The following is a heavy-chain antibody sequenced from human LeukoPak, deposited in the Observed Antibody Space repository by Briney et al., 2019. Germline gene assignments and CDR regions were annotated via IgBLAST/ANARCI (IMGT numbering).Heavy chain of an antibody. Sequence: ASVKVSCKASGYTFTNYAMNWVRQAPGQGLEWMGWINTSTGNPTYAQGFTGRFVFSLDTSVSTAYLQISSLKAEDTAVYYCARGDRIVGDRLIDYWGQGTLVTVSS. CDR1: GYTFTNYA. J-gene: IGHJ4*02. V-gene: IGHV7-4-1*02. CDR2: INTSTGNP. CDR3: ARGDRIVGDRLIDY. D-gene: IGHD1-26*01.